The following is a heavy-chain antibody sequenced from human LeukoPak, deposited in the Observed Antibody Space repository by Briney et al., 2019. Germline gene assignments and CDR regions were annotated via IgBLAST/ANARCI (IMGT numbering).Heavy chain of an antibody. Sequence: PSETLSLTCAVYGGSFSGYSWSWIRQPPGKGLEWIGEINHSGSTNYNPSLKSRVTISVDTSKNQFSLKLSSVTAADTAVYYCARDDYYDSSGYYVLWGQGTLVTVSS. CDR1: GGSFSGYS. J-gene: IGHJ4*02. CDR2: INHSGST. V-gene: IGHV4-34*01. D-gene: IGHD3-22*01. CDR3: ARDDYYDSSGYYVL.